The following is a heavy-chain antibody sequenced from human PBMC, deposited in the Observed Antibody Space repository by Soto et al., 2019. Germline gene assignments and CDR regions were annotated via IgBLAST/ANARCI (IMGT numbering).Heavy chain of an antibody. CDR1: GFTFSSYA. Sequence: GGALRLSCVASGFTFSSYAMSWGRQAPGKGLEWVSGISDTGGSTNYADSVKGRFTISRDNSKNTLYLQMNSLRAEDTAVYYCAKRWGLVPAAIGHFDSWGQGTLVTVSS. CDR2: ISDTGGST. J-gene: IGHJ4*02. CDR3: AKRWGLVPAAIGHFDS. V-gene: IGHV3-23*01. D-gene: IGHD2-2*02.